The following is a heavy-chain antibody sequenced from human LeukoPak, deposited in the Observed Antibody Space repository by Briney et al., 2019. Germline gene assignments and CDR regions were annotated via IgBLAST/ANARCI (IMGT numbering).Heavy chain of an antibody. CDR3: TRSRGRVQLLRYFDY. J-gene: IGHJ4*02. D-gene: IGHD2-2*01. Sequence: PGGSLRLSCTASGFTFGDYAMSWVRQAPGKGLEWVGCIRTKAYGGTTEYAASVKGRFTISRDDSKSIAYLQMNSLKTEDTAVYYCTRSRGRVQLLRYFDYWGQGTLVTVSS. CDR2: IRTKAYGGTT. CDR1: GFTFGDYA. V-gene: IGHV3-49*04.